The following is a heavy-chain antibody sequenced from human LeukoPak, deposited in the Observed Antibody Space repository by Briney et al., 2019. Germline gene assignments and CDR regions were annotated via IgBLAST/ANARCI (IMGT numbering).Heavy chain of an antibody. V-gene: IGHV3-7*01. CDR2: IKQDGSEK. CDR1: GFTFSSYW. CDR3: ARDDYGSGLNWFDP. D-gene: IGHD3-10*01. J-gene: IGHJ5*02. Sequence: GGSLRLSCAASGFTFSSYWMSWVRQAPGKGLEWVANIKQDGSEKYYVDSVKGRFTISRDNAKNSLYLQMNSLRAEDTAVYYCARDDYGSGLNWFDPWGQGTLVTVSS.